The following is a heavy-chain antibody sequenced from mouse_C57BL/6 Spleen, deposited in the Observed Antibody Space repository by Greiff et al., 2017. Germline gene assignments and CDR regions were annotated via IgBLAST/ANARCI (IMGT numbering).Heavy chain of an antibody. CDR1: GYTFTDYN. J-gene: IGHJ1*03. CDR3: ARVDYSNPYWYFDV. D-gene: IGHD2-5*01. Sequence: VQLKESGPELVKPGASVKMSCKASGYTFTDYNMHWVKQSHGKSLEWIGYINPNNGGTSYNQKFKGKATLTVNKSSSTAYMELRSLTSEDSAVYYCARVDYSNPYWYFDVWGTGTTVTVSS. V-gene: IGHV1-22*01. CDR2: INPNNGGT.